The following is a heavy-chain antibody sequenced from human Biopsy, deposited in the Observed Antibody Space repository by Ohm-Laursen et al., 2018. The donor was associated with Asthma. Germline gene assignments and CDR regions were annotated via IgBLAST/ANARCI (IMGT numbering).Heavy chain of an antibody. D-gene: IGHD6-19*01. CDR1: GGSISSFY. V-gene: IGHV4-59*01. CDR2: VYWTGST. CDR3: VRAVRNEQWLAPFDY. J-gene: IGHJ4*02. Sequence: GTLSLTCSVYGGSISSFYWSWIRQSTEKGLEWMGYVYWTGSTNYNPSLKSRVTMSVDTSKNRIFLELTSVTAADTAIYYCVRAVRNEQWLAPFDYWGQGKPVTVSS.